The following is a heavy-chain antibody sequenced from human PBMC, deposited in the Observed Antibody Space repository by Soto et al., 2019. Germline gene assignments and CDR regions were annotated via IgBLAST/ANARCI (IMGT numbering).Heavy chain of an antibody. V-gene: IGHV3-48*03. J-gene: IGHJ6*02. CDR1: GFTFSNYE. CDR3: ARDPAIYSGKFDYGLDV. Sequence: EVQLVESGGGLVQAGGSLRLFCAVSGFTFSNYEMNWVRQAPGKGLEWVSYIGTSGRTIYYAYSVRGRFTISRDNAKNTLYLQMNSLRAEDTAVYYCARDPAIYSGKFDYGLDVWGQGTTVTVSS. CDR2: IGTSGRTI. D-gene: IGHD4-4*01.